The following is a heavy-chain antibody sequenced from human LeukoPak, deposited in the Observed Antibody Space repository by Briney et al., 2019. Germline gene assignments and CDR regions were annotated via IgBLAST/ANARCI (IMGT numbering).Heavy chain of an antibody. D-gene: IGHD4-23*01. CDR3: ARGADWQLLEYYYYYMDV. CDR2: IIPMFGTR. V-gene: IGHV1-69*06. Sequence: GASVKVSCKASGYTFSSYAISWVRQAPGQGLEWMGGIIPMFGTRTYAPKFQGRVTINVDISTTTAYMELSSLRSEDTATYYCARGADWQLLEYYYYYMDVWGKGTTVTVSS. J-gene: IGHJ6*03. CDR1: GYTFSSYA.